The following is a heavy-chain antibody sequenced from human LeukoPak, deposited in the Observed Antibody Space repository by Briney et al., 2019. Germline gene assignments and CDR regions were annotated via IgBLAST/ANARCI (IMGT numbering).Heavy chain of an antibody. CDR3: ATEGGSGEIDY. CDR1: GNTFTNNG. CDR2: IIPIFGTA. V-gene: IGHV1-69*06. D-gene: IGHD3-10*01. J-gene: IGHJ4*02. Sequence: GASVKVSCKASGNTFTNNGISWVRQAPGQGLEWMGGIIPIFGTANYAQKFQGRVTITADKSTSTAYMELSSLRSEDTAVYYCATEGGSGEIDYWGQGTLVTVSS.